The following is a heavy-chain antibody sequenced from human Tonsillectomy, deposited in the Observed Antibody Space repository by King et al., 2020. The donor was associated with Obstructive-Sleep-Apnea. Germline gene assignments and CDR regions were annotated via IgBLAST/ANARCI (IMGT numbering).Heavy chain of an antibody. J-gene: IGHJ4*02. CDR1: GFTFSSYG. Sequence: QLVQSGGGVVQPGRSLRLSCAASGFTFSSYGMHWVRQAPGKGLECVAVIWYDGSKKYYADSVKGRFTISRDNSKNTLYLQMNSLRAEDTAVYYCAREDNYDYPDYWGQGTLVTVSS. CDR2: IWYDGSKK. CDR3: AREDNYDYPDY. V-gene: IGHV3-33*01. D-gene: IGHD3-22*01.